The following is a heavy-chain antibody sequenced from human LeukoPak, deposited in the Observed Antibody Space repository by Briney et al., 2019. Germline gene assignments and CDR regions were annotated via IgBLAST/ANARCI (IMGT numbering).Heavy chain of an antibody. D-gene: IGHD5-12*01. Sequence: GGSLRLSCAVSGFTFSSYSMNWVRHAPGKRLEWVSSISSSSSYIYYADSVKGRFTISRDNAKNSLYLQMNSLRAEDTAVYYCARGPSGYHNTGGQGTPVTVSS. J-gene: IGHJ4*02. CDR3: ARGPSGYHNT. CDR1: GFTFSSYS. CDR2: ISSSSSYI. V-gene: IGHV3-21*01.